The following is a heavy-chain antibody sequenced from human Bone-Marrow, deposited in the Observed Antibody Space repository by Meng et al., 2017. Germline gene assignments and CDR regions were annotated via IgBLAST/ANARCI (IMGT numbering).Heavy chain of an antibody. CDR3: ASYCGGDCYEGGY. CDR1: GGTFSSYA. V-gene: IGHV1-69*05. D-gene: IGHD2-21*02. CDR2: IIPIFGTA. J-gene: IGHJ4*02. Sequence: SVKVSCKASGGTFSSYAISWVRQAPGQGLEWMGGIIPIFGTANYAQKFQGRVTITTDESTSTAYMDLSSLRSEDTAVYYCASYCGGDCYEGGYWGQGTLVTVSS.